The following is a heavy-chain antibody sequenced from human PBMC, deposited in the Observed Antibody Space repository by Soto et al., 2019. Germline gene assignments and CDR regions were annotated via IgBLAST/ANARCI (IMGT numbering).Heavy chain of an antibody. CDR2: IGTAGDT. J-gene: IGHJ3*02. V-gene: IGHV3-13*01. D-gene: IGHD6-19*01. CDR3: ARALRQWLVRDAFDI. Sequence: QPGGSLRLSCAASGFTFSSYDMHWVRQATGKGLEWVSAIGTAGDTYYPGSVKGRFTISRENAKNSLYLQMNSLRAEDTAVYYCARALRQWLVRDAFDIWGQGTMVTVSS. CDR1: GFTFSSYD.